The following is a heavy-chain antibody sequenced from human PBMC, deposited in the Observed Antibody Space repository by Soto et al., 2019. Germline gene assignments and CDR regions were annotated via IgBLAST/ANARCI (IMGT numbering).Heavy chain of an antibody. CDR2: VNPNSGGT. J-gene: IGHJ4*02. V-gene: IGHV1-2*02. Sequence: ASVKVSCKASGHTFSGYYVHWVRQAPGQGLEWMGFVNPNSGGTHYAQKFQGRVSMTRDTSRSSVYMELRSLRPDDMAVYFCASDFVGDDLTVPRGEFGGXWGQGTLLTVSX. D-gene: IGHD3-16*01. CDR1: GHTFSGYY. CDR3: ASDFVGDDLTVPRGEFGGX.